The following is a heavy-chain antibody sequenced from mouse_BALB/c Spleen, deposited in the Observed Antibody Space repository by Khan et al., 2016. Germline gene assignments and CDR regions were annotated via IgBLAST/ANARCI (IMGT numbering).Heavy chain of an antibody. J-gene: IGHJ2*01. CDR3: ARAYYGNDLGFDY. D-gene: IGHD2-9*01. V-gene: IGHV1-77*01. CDR1: GYTFTDYV. Sequence: QVQLQQPGPELVKPGASVKMSCKASGYTFTDYVISWVKQRTGQGLEWIGEIYPGSGSTYYNEKFRGKATLTAEKSSNTAYMQLSSLTSEDSAVYFCARAYYGNDLGFDYWGQGTTLTVSS. CDR2: IYPGSGST.